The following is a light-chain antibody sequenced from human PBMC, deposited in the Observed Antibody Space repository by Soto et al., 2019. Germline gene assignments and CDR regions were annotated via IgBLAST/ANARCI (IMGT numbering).Light chain of an antibody. J-gene: IGKJ3*01. CDR1: QGISSY. Sequence: DIQLTQSPSFLSASVGDRVIITCRASQGISSYLAWYQQKTGKAPNLLIYAASPLTSGVPSRFSGSGSGTEFTPTINSLQPEDVSTYDCQQVNTYPLSVGPGTKVDTK. V-gene: IGKV1-9*01. CDR3: QQVNTYPLS. CDR2: AAS.